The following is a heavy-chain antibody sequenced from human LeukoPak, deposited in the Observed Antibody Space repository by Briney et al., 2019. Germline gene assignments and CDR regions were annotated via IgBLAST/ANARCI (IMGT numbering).Heavy chain of an antibody. J-gene: IGHJ4*02. V-gene: IGHV4-59*01. D-gene: IGHD3-16*01. CDR1: GGSISRYY. CDR2: IYYSGST. CDR3: ARDGVLGGLFVWDY. Sequence: SETLSLTCTVSGGSISRYYWSWIRQPPGKRLEWIGYIYYSGSTNYNPSLKSRVIISVDTSKNQFSLKLSSVTAADTAVYYCARDGVLGGLFVWDYWGREPWSPSPQ.